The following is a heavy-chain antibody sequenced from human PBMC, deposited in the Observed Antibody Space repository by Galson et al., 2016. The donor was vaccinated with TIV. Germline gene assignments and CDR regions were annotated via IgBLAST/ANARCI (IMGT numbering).Heavy chain of an antibody. Sequence: SETLSLTCTVSGGSISGYFWSWIRQPPGKGLEWIGRFYYGGSTDFNPSLRSRVTISVDTSKNQFSLKLTSVTAADTAVYYCARALNWNDPWFDPWGQGTLVIVSS. CDR3: ARALNWNDPWFDP. CDR2: FYYGGST. CDR1: GGSISGYF. D-gene: IGHD1-1*01. V-gene: IGHV4-59*01. J-gene: IGHJ5*02.